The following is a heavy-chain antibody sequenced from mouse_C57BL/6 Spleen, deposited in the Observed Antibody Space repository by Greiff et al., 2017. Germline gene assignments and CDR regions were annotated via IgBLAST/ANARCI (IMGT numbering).Heavy chain of an antibody. Sequence: QVQLKQPGAELVRPGSSVKLSCKASGYTFTSYWMHWVKQRPIQGLEWIGNIDPSDSETHYNQKFKDKATLTVDKSSSTAYMQLSSLTSEDSAVYYCARIELGAMDYWGQGTSVTVSS. D-gene: IGHD4-1*01. CDR2: IDPSDSET. CDR1: GYTFTSYW. V-gene: IGHV1-52*01. J-gene: IGHJ4*01. CDR3: ARIELGAMDY.